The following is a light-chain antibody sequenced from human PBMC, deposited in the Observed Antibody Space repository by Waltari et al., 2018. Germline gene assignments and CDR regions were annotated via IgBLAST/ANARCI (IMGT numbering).Light chain of an antibody. Sequence: DIQMTQSPSSLSAFVGDRVTLTCRASQSIRNFLSWYQQKSGKAPELLIFGASTLQDGAPSRFRGSGSGTDFTLTISGLQPEDFGTYYCQQTYSPPRYTFGQGTKLEIK. J-gene: IGKJ2*01. CDR3: QQTYSPPRYT. CDR1: QSIRNF. V-gene: IGKV1-39*01. CDR2: GAS.